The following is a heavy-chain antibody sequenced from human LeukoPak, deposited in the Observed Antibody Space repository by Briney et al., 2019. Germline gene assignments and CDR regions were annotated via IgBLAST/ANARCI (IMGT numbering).Heavy chain of an antibody. V-gene: IGHV3-23*01. CDR2: ISGSGGST. CDR1: GFTFSSYA. Sequence: GGSLRLSCAASGFTFSSYAMSRVRQAPGKGLEWVSAISGSGGSTYYADSVKGRFTNSRDNSKNTLYLQMNSLRAEDTAVYYCAKDGGAYYDSTDYFDYWGQGTLVTVSS. D-gene: IGHD3-22*01. CDR3: AKDGGAYYDSTDYFDY. J-gene: IGHJ4*02.